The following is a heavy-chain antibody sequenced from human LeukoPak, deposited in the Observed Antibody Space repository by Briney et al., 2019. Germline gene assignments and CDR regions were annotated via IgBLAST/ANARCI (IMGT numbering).Heavy chain of an antibody. D-gene: IGHD6-13*01. CDR1: GYTFTGYY. J-gene: IGHJ4*02. V-gene: IGHV1-2*02. CDR2: INPNSGGT. Sequence: ASVKVSCKASGYTFTGYYMHWVRQAPGQGLEWMGWINPNSGGTNYAQKFQGRVTMARVTSISTAYMELSRLRSDDTAVYYCARVAPGYIAAAYPFDYWGQGTLVTVSS. CDR3: ARVAPGYIAAAYPFDY.